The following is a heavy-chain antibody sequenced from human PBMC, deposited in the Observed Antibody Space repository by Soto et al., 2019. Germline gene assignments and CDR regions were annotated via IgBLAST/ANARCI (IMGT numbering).Heavy chain of an antibody. D-gene: IGHD2-21*02. CDR1: GGSFSGYY. CDR2: INHSGST. CDR3: ARRGVVVVTATLDY. J-gene: IGHJ4*02. Sequence: SETLSLTCAVYGGSFSGYYWSWIRQPPGKGLEWIGEINHSGSTNYNPSLKSRVTISVDTSKNQFSLKLSSVTAADTAVYYCARRGVVVVTATLDYWGQGTRVTVSS. V-gene: IGHV4-34*01.